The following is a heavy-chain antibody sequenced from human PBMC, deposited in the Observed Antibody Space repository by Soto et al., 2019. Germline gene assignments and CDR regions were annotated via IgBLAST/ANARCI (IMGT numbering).Heavy chain of an antibody. CDR1: GDSMSEFY. CDR2: VHYVGTT. D-gene: IGHD3-22*01. CDR3: TRLNYYDTSGYPYFFDY. V-gene: IGHV4-59*12. J-gene: IGHJ4*02. Sequence: QVQLRESGPGLVKPSETLSLTCSVSGDSMSEFYWSRIRQSPGKGLEWIGYVHYVGTTKYNPSHKSRVTISVDTSKKQFSLNLRSVTAADTAVYYCTRLNYYDTSGYPYFFDYWGQGAPVTVSS.